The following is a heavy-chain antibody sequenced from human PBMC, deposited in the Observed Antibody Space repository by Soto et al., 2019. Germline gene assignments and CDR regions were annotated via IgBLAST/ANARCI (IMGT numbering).Heavy chain of an antibody. D-gene: IGHD3-10*02. Sequence: PSETLSLTCTVSAGSISSSSHYWGWIRQPPGKGLEWIGTFYYSGNPYYNPSLKSRVTISVDTSKNQLSLKLSSVTAADTAVYYCARQNSINMYYFDYWGQGTLVTVSS. CDR2: FYYSGNP. CDR1: AGSISSSSHY. CDR3: ARQNSINMYYFDY. J-gene: IGHJ4*02. V-gene: IGHV4-39*01.